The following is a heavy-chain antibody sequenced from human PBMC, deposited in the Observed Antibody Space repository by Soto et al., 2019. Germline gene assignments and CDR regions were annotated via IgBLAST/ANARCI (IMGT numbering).Heavy chain of an antibody. CDR1: GYTFTSYG. J-gene: IGHJ5*02. CDR2: ISAYNGNT. CDR3: ARVIPLYGSGSYSSNP. Sequence: GASVKVSCKASGYTFTSYGISWVRQAPGQGLEWVGWISAYNGNTNYAQKLQGRVTMTTDTSTRTAYMELRSLRSDDTAVYYCARVIPLYGSGSYSSNPWGQGTLVTVSS. V-gene: IGHV1-18*04. D-gene: IGHD3-10*01.